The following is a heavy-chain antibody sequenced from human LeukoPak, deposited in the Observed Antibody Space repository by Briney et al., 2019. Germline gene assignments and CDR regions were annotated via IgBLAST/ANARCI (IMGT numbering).Heavy chain of an antibody. CDR1: GFTFSSYA. V-gene: IGHV3-23*01. Sequence: PGGSMRLSCAASGFTFSSYAMSWVRQAPGKGLEWVSAISGSGGSTYYADSVKGRFTISRDNSKNTLYLQMNSLRAEDTAVYYCAKDGGLLWFGELPRTFYYTDVWGKGTTVTVSS. J-gene: IGHJ6*03. D-gene: IGHD3-10*01. CDR3: AKDGGLLWFGELPRTFYYTDV. CDR2: ISGSGGST.